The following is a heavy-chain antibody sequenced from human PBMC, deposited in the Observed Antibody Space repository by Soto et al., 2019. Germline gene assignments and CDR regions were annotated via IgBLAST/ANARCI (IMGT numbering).Heavy chain of an antibody. CDR3: ARWGGGSWKGGIAFDI. V-gene: IGHV5-51*03. CDR2: IYPDDSDT. J-gene: IGHJ3*02. CDR1: GYIFSSDW. Sequence: EVRLVQSGPEVKKPGESLKISCKGSGYIFSSDWIGWVRQMPGKGLEWMGNIYPDDSDTRYSPSFQGQVTMSVDKSTNTAYLQWRSLKAADTAMYYCARWGGGSWKGGIAFDIWGQGTMVTVST. D-gene: IGHD6-13*01.